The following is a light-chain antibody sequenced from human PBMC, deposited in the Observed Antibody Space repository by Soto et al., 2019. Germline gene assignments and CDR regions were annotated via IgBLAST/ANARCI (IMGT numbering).Light chain of an antibody. V-gene: IGLV2-23*02. CDR3: CSFAGTNTYWV. CDR1: NSDVGSYNL. J-gene: IGLJ3*02. Sequence: QSALTQPASASGSPGQSITISCTGTNSDVGSYNLVSWYQQHPGKAPKLIIYEVNKRPSGVSNRFSGSKSGTTASLTLSGLQADDEADYYCCSFAGTNTYWVFGGGTKLTVL. CDR2: EVN.